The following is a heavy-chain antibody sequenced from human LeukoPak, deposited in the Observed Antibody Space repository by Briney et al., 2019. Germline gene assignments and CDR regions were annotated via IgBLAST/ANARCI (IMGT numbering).Heavy chain of an antibody. CDR3: ARDWYHAFDF. CDR2: IKSKSGGGTT. Sequence: TGGSLRLSCAASGFTFTNTWMNWVRQAPGKGLEWVGRIKSKSGGGTTDYAAPMKGRFTISRDDSKDTLYLQMNSLKTEDTAVYYCARDWYHAFDFWGQGTMVTVSS. D-gene: IGHD3-9*01. CDR1: GFTFTNTW. V-gene: IGHV3-15*07. J-gene: IGHJ3*01.